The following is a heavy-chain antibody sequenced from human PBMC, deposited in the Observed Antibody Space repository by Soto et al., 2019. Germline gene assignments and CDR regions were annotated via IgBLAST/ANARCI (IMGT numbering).Heavy chain of an antibody. Sequence: PGGSLRLSCAASGFTFSTYGMHWVRQAPGEGLKWVAVISYDGSNKEYADSVKGRFTISRDNSKNTLYLQMNSLRAEDTAVYYCAKRADCTSTSCYEFDYWGQGSLVTVSS. CDR1: GFTFSTYG. D-gene: IGHD2-2*01. CDR3: AKRADCTSTSCYEFDY. J-gene: IGHJ4*02. CDR2: ISYDGSNK. V-gene: IGHV3-30*18.